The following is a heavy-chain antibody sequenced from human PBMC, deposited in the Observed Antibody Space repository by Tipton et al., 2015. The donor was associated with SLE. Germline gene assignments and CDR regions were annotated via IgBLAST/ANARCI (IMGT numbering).Heavy chain of an antibody. CDR2: FSYDGSNK. Sequence: SLRLSCTSSGFTFSLYSMHWVRQAPGKGLEWVAVFSYDGSNKYYADSVKGRFTISRDNSRNTLFLQMNSLRPEDTALYYCARDRGVLITLASFDSWGQGTAVTVSS. CDR1: GFTFSLYS. J-gene: IGHJ4*02. D-gene: IGHD3-16*01. CDR3: ARDRGVLITLASFDS. V-gene: IGHV3-30*04.